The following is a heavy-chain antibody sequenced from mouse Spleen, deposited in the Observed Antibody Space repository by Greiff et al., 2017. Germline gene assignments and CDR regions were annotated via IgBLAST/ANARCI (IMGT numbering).Heavy chain of an antibody. D-gene: IGHD2-5*01. CDR2: ISDGGSYT. Sequence: EVQLVESGGGLVKPGGSLKLSCAASGFTFSSYAMSWVRQTPEKRLEWVATISDGGSYTYYPDNVKGRFTISRDNAKNNLYLQMSHLKSEDTAMYYCARERSYYSNFPFDYWGQGTTLTVSS. V-gene: IGHV5-4*01. CDR3: ARERSYYSNFPFDY. J-gene: IGHJ2*01. CDR1: GFTFSSYA.